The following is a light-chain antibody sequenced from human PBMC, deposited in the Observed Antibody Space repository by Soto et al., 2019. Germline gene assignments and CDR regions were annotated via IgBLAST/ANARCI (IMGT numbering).Light chain of an antibody. V-gene: IGLV2-8*01. J-gene: IGLJ2*01. Sequence: QSVLTQPPSASGSPGQSVTISCTGTSSDVGGYNYVSWYQQHPAKAPKLMIYEVSERPSGVPDRFSGSKSGNTASLTVSGLQAEDEADYYCSSYAGRSLVFGGGTKVTVL. CDR1: SSDVGGYNY. CDR3: SSYAGRSLV. CDR2: EVS.